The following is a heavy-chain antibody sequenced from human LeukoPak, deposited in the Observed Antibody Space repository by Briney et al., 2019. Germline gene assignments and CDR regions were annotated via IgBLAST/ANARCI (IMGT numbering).Heavy chain of an antibody. CDR1: GGSISSYY. V-gene: IGHV4-59*08. CDR3: ASRTYDSSGYYYLFDY. J-gene: IGHJ4*02. D-gene: IGHD3-22*01. CDR2: ICYTGSN. Sequence: SETLSLTCTVSGGSISSYYWSWIRLPPGKGLEWIGYICYTGSNHYNPSLKSRVTMSVDTAKNQFSLRLSSVTAADTAVYYCASRTYDSSGYYYLFDYWGQGTLVTVSS.